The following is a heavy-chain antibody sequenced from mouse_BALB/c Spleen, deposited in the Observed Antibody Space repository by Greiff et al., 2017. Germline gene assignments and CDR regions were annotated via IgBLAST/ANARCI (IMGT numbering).Heavy chain of an antibody. J-gene: IGHJ2*01. CDR1: GFSLTSYG. V-gene: IGHV2-4-1*01. D-gene: IGHD1-1*01. CDR3: ARVYYGSSYFYFDY. CDR2: IWSGGST. Sequence: VQLQQSGPGLVQPSQSLSITCTVSGFSLTSYGVHWVRQSPGKGLEWLGVIWSGGSTDYNAAFISRLSISKDNSKSQVFFKMNSLQADDTAIYYCARVYYGSSYFYFDYWGQGTTLTVSS.